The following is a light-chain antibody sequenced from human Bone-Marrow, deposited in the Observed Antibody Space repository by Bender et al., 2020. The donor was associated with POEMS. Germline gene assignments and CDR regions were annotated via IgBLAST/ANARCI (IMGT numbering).Light chain of an antibody. Sequence: QAVLTQPPSVSGAPGQRVTISCTGSGSNIGAGYDVQWYQQLPGTAPKLLIFDNDHRPSGVPDRFSGSMSGTSASLAITGLQAEDEADYYCETWDSSLSGVVFGGGTKLTVL. CDR1: GSNIGAGYD. CDR3: ETWDSSLSGVV. CDR2: DND. J-gene: IGLJ2*01. V-gene: IGLV1-40*01.